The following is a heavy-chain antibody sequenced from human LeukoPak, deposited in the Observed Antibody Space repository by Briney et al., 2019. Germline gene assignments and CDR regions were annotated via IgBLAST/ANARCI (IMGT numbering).Heavy chain of an antibody. Sequence: PGGSLRLSCAVSGFTFSIYGMSWVRQAPGKGLEWVSYISSSSSYTNYADSVKGRFTISRDNAKNSLYLQMNSLRAEDTAVYYCARDPWGYSGFDYWGQGTLVTVSS. J-gene: IGHJ4*02. CDR1: GFTFSIYG. CDR2: ISSSSSYT. V-gene: IGHV3-11*05. D-gene: IGHD1-26*01. CDR3: ARDPWGYSGFDY.